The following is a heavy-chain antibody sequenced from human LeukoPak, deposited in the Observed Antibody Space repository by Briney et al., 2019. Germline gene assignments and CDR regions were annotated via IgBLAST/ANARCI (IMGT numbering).Heavy chain of an antibody. CDR3: TKDPNGDYVGAFDP. V-gene: IGHV3-23*01. Sequence: GGSLRLSCAASGFSFSSFAVTWVRQAPGKGLEWVSSITAGHYPTYNTDSVKGRFTISRDNSKNTLYLQMNSLRADDTAVYYCTKDPNGDYVGAFDPWGQGTLVTVPS. D-gene: IGHD4-17*01. CDR1: GFSFSSFA. J-gene: IGHJ5*02. CDR2: ITAGHYPT.